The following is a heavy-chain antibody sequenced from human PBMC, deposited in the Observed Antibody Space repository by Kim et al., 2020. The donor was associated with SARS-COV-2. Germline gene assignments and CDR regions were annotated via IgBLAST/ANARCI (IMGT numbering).Heavy chain of an antibody. CDR2: ISAYNGNT. CDR3: ARGGIKQWLARVDYYYYGMDG. D-gene: IGHD6-19*01. CDR1: GYTFTSYG. Sequence: ASVKVSCKASGYTFTSYGISWVRQAPGQGLEWMGWISAYNGNTNYAQKLQGRVTMTTDTSTSTAYMELRSLRSDDTAVYYCARGGIKQWLARVDYYYYGMDGWGQETTVTVSS. V-gene: IGHV1-18*04. J-gene: IGHJ6*02.